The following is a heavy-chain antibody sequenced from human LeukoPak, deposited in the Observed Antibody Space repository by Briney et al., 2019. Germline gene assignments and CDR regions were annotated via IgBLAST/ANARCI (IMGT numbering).Heavy chain of an antibody. V-gene: IGHV3-48*03. J-gene: IGHJ3*02. CDR3: ARGFGLNGLAFDI. CDR2: ISNSGITI. D-gene: IGHD3-10*01. CDR1: GFTFSSYE. Sequence: GGSLRLSCVASGFTFSSYEMNWVRQAPGKGLEWVSYISNSGITIYYADSVKGRFTISRDNAKNSLYLQMSSLRAEDTAVYYCARGFGLNGLAFDIWGQGTMVTVSS.